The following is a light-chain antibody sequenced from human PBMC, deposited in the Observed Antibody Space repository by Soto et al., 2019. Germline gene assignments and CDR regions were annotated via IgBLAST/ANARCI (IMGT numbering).Light chain of an antibody. V-gene: IGLV3-21*04. CDR3: QVWDSSSDHVV. CDR2: YDS. Sequence: SYELTQAPSVSVAPGKTASITCGGNNIGSESVHWYQQKPGQAPVLVIYYDSDRPSGIPDRFSGSNSGNTATLTISRVEAGDEADYYCQVWDSSSDHVVFGGGTKLTVL. CDR1: NIGSES. J-gene: IGLJ3*02.